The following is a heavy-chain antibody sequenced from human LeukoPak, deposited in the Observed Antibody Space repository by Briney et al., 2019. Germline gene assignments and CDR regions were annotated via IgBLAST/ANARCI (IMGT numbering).Heavy chain of an antibody. CDR1: GGTFSSYA. CDR2: IIPIFGTA. CDR3: ARLGTYSSSSAYYYGMDV. J-gene: IGHJ6*02. Sequence: ASVKVSCKASGGTFSSYAISWVRQAPGQGLEWMGGIIPIFGTANYAQKFQGRVTITADESTSTAYMELSSLRSEDTAVYYCARLGTYSSSSAYYYGMDVWGQGTTVTVSS. V-gene: IGHV1-69*13. D-gene: IGHD6-6*01.